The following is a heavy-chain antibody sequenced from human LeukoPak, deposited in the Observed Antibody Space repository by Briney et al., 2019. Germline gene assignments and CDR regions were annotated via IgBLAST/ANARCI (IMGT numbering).Heavy chain of an antibody. CDR2: INPSGGST. CDR3: ARQGTYSSAIGMGY. V-gene: IGHV1-46*02. CDR1: GYTFNNHY. Sequence: ASVKVSCKTSGYTFNNHYMYWVRQAPGQGLEWMGVINPSGGSTSYAQKFQGRVTMTRDTSTRTVYMEVNSLRSEDTAVYYCARQGTYSSAIGMGYWGQGTLVTVSS. D-gene: IGHD6-19*01. J-gene: IGHJ4*02.